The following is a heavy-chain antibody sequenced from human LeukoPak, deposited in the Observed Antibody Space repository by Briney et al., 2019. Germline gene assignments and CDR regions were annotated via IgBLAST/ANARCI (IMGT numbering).Heavy chain of an antibody. CDR3: AGGDFDSYFDY. D-gene: IGHD3-9*01. V-gene: IGHV4-4*07. Sequence: SETLSLTCTVSGGSFTIYYWSWIRQPAGKGLEWIGRIYTSGSTNYNPSLKSRVTMSVDTSKNQFSLKLSSVTAADTAVYYCAGGDFDSYFDYWGQGTLVTVSS. CDR1: GGSFTIYY. J-gene: IGHJ4*02. CDR2: IYTSGST.